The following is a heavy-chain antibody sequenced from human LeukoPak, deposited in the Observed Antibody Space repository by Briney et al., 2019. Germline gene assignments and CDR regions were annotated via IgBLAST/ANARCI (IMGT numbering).Heavy chain of an antibody. CDR3: YGYSSSWYRHDAFDI. D-gene: IGHD6-13*01. CDR1: GSTVSSNY. CDR2: IYSGGST. Sequence: PGGSLRLSCAASGSTVSSNYMSWVRQAPGKGLEWVSVIYSGGSTYYADSVKGRFTISRDNSKNTLYLQMNSLRAEDTAVYYCYGYSSSWYRHDAFDIWGQGTMVTVSS. V-gene: IGHV3-53*01. J-gene: IGHJ3*02.